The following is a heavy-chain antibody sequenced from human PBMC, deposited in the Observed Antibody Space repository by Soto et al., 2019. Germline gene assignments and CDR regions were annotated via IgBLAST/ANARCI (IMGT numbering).Heavy chain of an antibody. J-gene: IGHJ4*02. Sequence: GGSLRLSCGASGFTFSHFWMSWVRQAPGKGLEWVAFVDQDGGETHYEDSVKGRFTISRDNAKSTLYLQMNSLRDEDTAVYYCVRGNTGYGNFDSWGQGTLVTVSS. V-gene: IGHV3-7*01. D-gene: IGHD5-12*01. CDR3: VRGNTGYGNFDS. CDR1: GFTFSHFW. CDR2: VDQDGGET.